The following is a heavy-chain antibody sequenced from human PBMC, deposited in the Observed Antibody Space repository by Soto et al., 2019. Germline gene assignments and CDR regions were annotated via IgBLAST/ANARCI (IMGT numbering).Heavy chain of an antibody. D-gene: IGHD3-3*01. CDR3: AKDPNYDFWSGFSAVYFEY. J-gene: IGHJ4*02. Sequence: EVHLLQSGGGLVQPGGSLRLSCAASGFSFSSFALSWVRQSPGKGLEWVAAVSGRGGDTYYANSVKGRFTISRDNSQNTLFLQMNSLRADDSAIYYCAKDPNYDFWSGFSAVYFEYWGQGTLVTVSS. CDR1: GFSFSSFA. CDR2: VSGRGGDT. V-gene: IGHV3-23*01.